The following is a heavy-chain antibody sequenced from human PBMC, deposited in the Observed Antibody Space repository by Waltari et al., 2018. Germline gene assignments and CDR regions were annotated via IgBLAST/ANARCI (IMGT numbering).Heavy chain of an antibody. CDR1: GYSFTSYW. D-gene: IGHD5-12*01. CDR2: SYPGDSDT. Sequence: EVQLVQSGAEVKKPGESLKISCKGSGYSFTSYWIGWVRQMPGKGREWMGISYPGDSDTRYSPSVQGQVTISADKSISTAYRQWSSLKASDTAMYYCARLEQDIVGNFDYWGQGTLVTVSS. J-gene: IGHJ4*02. CDR3: ARLEQDIVGNFDY. V-gene: IGHV5-51*01.